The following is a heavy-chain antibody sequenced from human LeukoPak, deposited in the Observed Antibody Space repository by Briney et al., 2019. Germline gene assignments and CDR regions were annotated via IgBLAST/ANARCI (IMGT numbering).Heavy chain of an antibody. V-gene: IGHV3-11*01. J-gene: IGHJ4*02. Sequence: PGGSLRLSFAASGFTFSDYYMSWIRPAPGKGLGWVSYISSSGSTIYYADSVKGRFTISRDNAKNSLYLQMNSLRAEDTAVYYCARDRVMGYYYDSSGYYPIGDYWGQGTLVTVSS. CDR1: GFTFSDYY. D-gene: IGHD3-22*01. CDR3: ARDRVMGYYYDSSGYYPIGDY. CDR2: ISSSGSTI.